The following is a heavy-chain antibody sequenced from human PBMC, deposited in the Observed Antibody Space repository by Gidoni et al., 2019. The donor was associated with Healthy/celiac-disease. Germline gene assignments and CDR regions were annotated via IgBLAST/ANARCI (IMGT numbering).Heavy chain of an antibody. CDR1: GFTFSSYA. Sequence: EVQLLESGGGLVQPGGSLRLSCAASGFTFSSYAMSWVRQAPGKGLEWVSAISGSGGSTYYADYVKGRFTISRDNSKNTLYLQMNSLRAEDTAVYYCAKDGLSGGYSGSYRPGYGMDVWGQGTTVTVSS. D-gene: IGHD1-26*01. V-gene: IGHV3-23*01. CDR2: ISGSGGST. J-gene: IGHJ6*02. CDR3: AKDGLSGGYSGSYRPGYGMDV.